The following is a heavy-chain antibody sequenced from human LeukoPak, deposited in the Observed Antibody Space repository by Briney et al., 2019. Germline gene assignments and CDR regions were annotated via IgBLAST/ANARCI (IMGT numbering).Heavy chain of an antibody. V-gene: IGHV4-34*01. J-gene: IGHJ6*02. D-gene: IGHD6-19*01. CDR1: GGSFSGYY. CDR3: ARRRSSGWYPYYYYYYGMDV. Sequence: SETLSLICAVYGGSFSGYYWSWIRQPPGKGLEWIGEINHSGSTNYNPSLKSRVTISVDTSKNQFSLKLSSVTAADTAVYYCARRRSSGWYPYYYYYYGMDVWGQGTTVTVSS. CDR2: INHSGST.